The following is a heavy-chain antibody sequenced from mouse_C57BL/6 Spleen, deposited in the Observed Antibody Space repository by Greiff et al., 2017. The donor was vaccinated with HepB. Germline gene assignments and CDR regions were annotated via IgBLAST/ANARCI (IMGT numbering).Heavy chain of an antibody. Sequence: VQLQQPGAELVRPGSSVKLSCKASGYTFTSYWMHWVKQRPIQGLEWIGNIDPSDSETHYNQKFKDKATLTVDKSSSTAYMQLSSLTSEDSAVYYGASITTVVAKGYFDVWGTGTTVTVAS. CDR1: GYTFTSYW. CDR2: IDPSDSET. D-gene: IGHD1-1*01. CDR3: ASITTVVAKGYFDV. J-gene: IGHJ1*03. V-gene: IGHV1-52*01.